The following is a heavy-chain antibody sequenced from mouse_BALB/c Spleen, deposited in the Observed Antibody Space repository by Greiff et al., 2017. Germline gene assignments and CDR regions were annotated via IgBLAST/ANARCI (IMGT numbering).Heavy chain of an antibody. CDR1: GYSFTSYW. CDR3: ARSKYGNYAWFAY. J-gene: IGHJ3*01. D-gene: IGHD2-10*02. CDR2: IDPSDSET. V-gene: IGHV1S126*01. Sequence: QVQLKESGPQLVRPGASVKISCKASGYSFTSYWMHWVKQRPGQGLEWIGMIDPSDSETRLNQKFKDKATLTVDKSSSTAYMQLSSPTSEDSAVYYCARSKYGNYAWFAYWGQGTLVTVSA.